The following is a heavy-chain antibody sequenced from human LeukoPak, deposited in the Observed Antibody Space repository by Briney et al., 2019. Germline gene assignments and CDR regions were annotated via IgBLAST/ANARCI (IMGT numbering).Heavy chain of an antibody. Sequence: ASVKVSFKASGYTFTSYGISWVRQAPGQGLEWMGWISAYNGNTNYAQKLQGRVTMTTDTSTSTAYMELRSLRSDDTAVYYCARAWGHSSGWYRNRGFDYWGQGTLVTVSS. CDR3: ARAWGHSSGWYRNRGFDY. J-gene: IGHJ4*02. D-gene: IGHD6-19*01. CDR1: GYTFTSYG. CDR2: ISAYNGNT. V-gene: IGHV1-18*01.